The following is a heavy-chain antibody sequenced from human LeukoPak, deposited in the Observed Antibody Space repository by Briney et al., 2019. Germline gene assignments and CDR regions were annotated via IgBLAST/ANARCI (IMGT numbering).Heavy chain of an antibody. J-gene: IGHJ4*02. D-gene: IGHD3-3*01. CDR3: ARVRAIFGVVTKYYFDY. CDR2: INHSGST. CDR1: GGSFSGYY. Sequence: PSETLSLTCAVYGGSFSGYYWSWIRQPPGKGLEWIGEINHSGSTNYNPSLKSRLSISVDTSKIQFSLRLSSVTVADTAVYYCARVRAIFGVVTKYYFDYWGQGTLVTVSS. V-gene: IGHV4-34*01.